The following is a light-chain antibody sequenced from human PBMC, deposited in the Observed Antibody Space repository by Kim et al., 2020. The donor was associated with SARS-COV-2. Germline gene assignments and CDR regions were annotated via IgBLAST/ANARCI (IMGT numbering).Light chain of an antibody. V-gene: IGKV3-15*01. Sequence: VSQGETATLSCRASQSVSSNLAWYLQKPGQTPRLHIYGASTRATGTPARFSGSGSGTEFTLTISSLQSEDFAVYYCQQYNNWPGTFGQGTKVDIK. CDR1: QSVSSN. J-gene: IGKJ1*01. CDR2: GAS. CDR3: QQYNNWPGT.